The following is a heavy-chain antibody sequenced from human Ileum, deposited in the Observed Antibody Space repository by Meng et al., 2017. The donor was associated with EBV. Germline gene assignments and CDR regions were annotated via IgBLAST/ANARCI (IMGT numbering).Heavy chain of an antibody. CDR3: ARDSPRVGSGSYLGPFDY. V-gene: IGHV3-30-3*01. J-gene: IGHJ4*02. D-gene: IGHD1-26*01. CDR1: GFTFSSYA. Sequence: QVQLVVSGGGVVQPGRSLRLSCSACGFTFSSYAMHWVRQAPGKGLEWVAVIPYDGSNKYYADSVKGRFTISRDNSKNTLYMQLNSLRAEDTAVYYCARDSPRVGSGSYLGPFDYCGQGTLCNVSS. CDR2: IPYDGSNK.